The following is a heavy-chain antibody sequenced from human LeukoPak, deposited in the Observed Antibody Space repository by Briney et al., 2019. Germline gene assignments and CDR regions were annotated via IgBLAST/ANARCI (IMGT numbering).Heavy chain of an antibody. Sequence: SETLSLTCTVSGGSISGYYWSWIRHPPGQGLEWIGYIHYSGSTNYNPSIKGRVTISLDMSKNQFSLKPNSMTAADTAVYYCARKGSSWYNWFDPWGQGTLVTVSS. J-gene: IGHJ5*02. D-gene: IGHD6-13*01. CDR1: GGSISGYY. V-gene: IGHV4-59*01. CDR3: ARKGSSWYNWFDP. CDR2: IHYSGST.